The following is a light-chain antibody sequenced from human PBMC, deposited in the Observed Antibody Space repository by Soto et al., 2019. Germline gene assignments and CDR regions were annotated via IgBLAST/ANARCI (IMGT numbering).Light chain of an antibody. CDR1: QDIRND. CDR3: LQDYNYPCT. Sequence: AIQMTQSPSSLSASVGDRVTITCRASQDIRNDLGWYQEKPRQAPKLLIYAASNLQSGVPSRFSGSGSGTDFTLTISSMQPEDFATYYGLQDYNYPCTFGQGTKVEV. CDR2: AAS. V-gene: IGKV1-6*01. J-gene: IGKJ1*01.